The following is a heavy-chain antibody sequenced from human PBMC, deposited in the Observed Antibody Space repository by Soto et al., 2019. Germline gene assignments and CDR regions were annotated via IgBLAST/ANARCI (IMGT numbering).Heavy chain of an antibody. J-gene: IGHJ4*02. D-gene: IGHD6-19*01. V-gene: IGHV4-39*01. Sequence: PSETLSLTCTVSGGSISSSSYYWGWIRQPPGKGLEWIGSIHYSGSTYYNPSLKSRVTISVDTSKNQFSLKLSSVTAADTAVYYCARTLAVAAEFDYWGQGTLVTVSS. CDR2: IHYSGST. CDR1: GGSISSSSYY. CDR3: ARTLAVAAEFDY.